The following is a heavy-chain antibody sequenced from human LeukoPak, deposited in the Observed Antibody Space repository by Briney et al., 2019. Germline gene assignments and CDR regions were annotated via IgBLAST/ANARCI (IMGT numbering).Heavy chain of an antibody. D-gene: IGHD3-3*01. CDR1: GGSISSSSYY. Sequence: SETLSLTCTVSGGSISSSSYYWSWIRQPPGKGLEWIGYIYYSGSTNYNPSLKSRVTISVDTSKNQFSLKLSSVTAADTAVYYCARGYYDFWSGLDYWGQGTLVTVSS. CDR2: IYYSGST. V-gene: IGHV4-61*01. J-gene: IGHJ4*02. CDR3: ARGYYDFWSGLDY.